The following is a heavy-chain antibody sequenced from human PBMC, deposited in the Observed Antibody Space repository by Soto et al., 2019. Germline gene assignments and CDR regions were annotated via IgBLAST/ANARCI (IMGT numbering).Heavy chain of an antibody. CDR1: GFTFSSYA. Sequence: GGSLRLSCAASGFTFSSYAMSWVRQAPGKGLEWVSAISGGGGSTYYADSVKGRFTISRDNSKNTLYLQMNSLRAEDTAVYYCARTRENSGLFSDRTYYFDYWGQGTLVTVSS. J-gene: IGHJ4*02. CDR2: ISGGGGST. V-gene: IGHV3-23*01. D-gene: IGHD6-19*01. CDR3: ARTRENSGLFSDRTYYFDY.